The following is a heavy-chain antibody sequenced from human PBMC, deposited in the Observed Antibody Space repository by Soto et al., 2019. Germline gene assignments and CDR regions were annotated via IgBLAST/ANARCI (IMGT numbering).Heavy chain of an antibody. Sequence: PSETLSLTCTVSGGSISSYYWSWIRQPPGKGLEWIGNIHYSGSTNYNPSLKSRVTISVDTSKNQFSLKLSSVTAADTAVYYCARDYRSGGAFDIWGQGTMVTVSS. CDR1: GGSISSYY. CDR3: ARDYRSGGAFDI. D-gene: IGHD6-19*01. V-gene: IGHV4-59*01. CDR2: IHYSGST. J-gene: IGHJ3*02.